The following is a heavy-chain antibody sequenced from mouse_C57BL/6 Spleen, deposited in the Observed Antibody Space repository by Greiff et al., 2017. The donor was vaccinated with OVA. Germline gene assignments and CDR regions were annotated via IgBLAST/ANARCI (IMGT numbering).Heavy chain of an antibody. V-gene: IGHV1-80*01. Sequence: VKLQESGAELVKPGASVKISCKASGYAFSSYWMNWVKQRPGKGLEWIGQIYPGDGDTNYNGKFKGKATLTADKSSSTAYMQLSSLTSEDSAVYFCARDYGNSLYAMDYWGQGTSVTVSS. CDR1: GYAFSSYW. CDR2: IYPGDGDT. J-gene: IGHJ4*01. CDR3: ARDYGNSLYAMDY. D-gene: IGHD2-1*01.